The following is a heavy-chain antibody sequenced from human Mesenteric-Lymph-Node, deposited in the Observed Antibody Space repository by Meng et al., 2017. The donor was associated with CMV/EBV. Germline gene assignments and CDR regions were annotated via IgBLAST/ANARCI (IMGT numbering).Heavy chain of an antibody. CDR2: IDPNTGGT. D-gene: IGHD6-6*01. CDR1: GYTFTGYY. Sequence: ASVKVSCKASGYTFTGYYMHWVRQAPGQGLEWMGWIDPNTGGTNYAQKFQGRVTMTRNTSTNTVYMELSSLRSEDTAVYYCARDRVGSYSSFPDYWGQGTLVTVSS. V-gene: IGHV1-2*02. J-gene: IGHJ4*02. CDR3: ARDRVGSYSSFPDY.